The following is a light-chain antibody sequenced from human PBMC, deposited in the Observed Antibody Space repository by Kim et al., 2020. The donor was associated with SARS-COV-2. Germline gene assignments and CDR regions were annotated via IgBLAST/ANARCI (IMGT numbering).Light chain of an antibody. CDR1: KLGDKY. Sequence: VSPGQTASITCSGNKLGDKYACWYQQKPGQSPVLVIYQDSKRPSGIPERFSGSNSGNTATLTISGTQAMDEADYYCQAWDSSTFYVFGTGTKVTVL. V-gene: IGLV3-1*01. CDR2: QDS. J-gene: IGLJ1*01. CDR3: QAWDSSTFYV.